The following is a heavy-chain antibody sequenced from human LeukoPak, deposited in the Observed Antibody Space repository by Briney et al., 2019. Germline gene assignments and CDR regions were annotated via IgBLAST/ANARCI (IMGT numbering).Heavy chain of an antibody. V-gene: IGHV3-21*01. Sequence: GGSLRLSCAASGFTFSSYSMNWVRQAPGKGLEWVSSISGSSSYIYYGDSLKGRFTISRDNAKNSLYLQMNSLRADDTAVYYCARDGRGDYCSGGSCLMFDPWGQGTLVTVSS. J-gene: IGHJ5*02. D-gene: IGHD2-15*01. CDR1: GFTFSSYS. CDR3: ARDGRGDYCSGGSCLMFDP. CDR2: ISGSSSYI.